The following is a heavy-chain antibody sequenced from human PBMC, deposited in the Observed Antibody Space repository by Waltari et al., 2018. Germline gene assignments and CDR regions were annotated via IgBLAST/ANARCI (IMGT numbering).Heavy chain of an antibody. CDR1: GGSISSCY. CDR3: ARESDSSGYYYFDY. CDR2: IYTSGST. J-gene: IGHJ4*02. Sequence: QVQLQESVPGLVKPSETLSLTCTVSGGSISSCYWSWIRQPPGKGLEWIGYIYTSGSTNYNPSLKSRVTISVDTSKNQFSLKLSSVTAADTAVYYCARESDSSGYYYFDYWGQGTLVTVSS. V-gene: IGHV4-4*09. D-gene: IGHD3-22*01.